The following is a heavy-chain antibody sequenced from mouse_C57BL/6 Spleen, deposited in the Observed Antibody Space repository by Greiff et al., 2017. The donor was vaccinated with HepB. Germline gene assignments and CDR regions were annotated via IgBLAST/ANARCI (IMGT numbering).Heavy chain of an antibody. CDR1: GYTFTSYW. Sequence: QVHVKQPGAELVMPGASVKLSCKASGYTFTSYWMHWVKQRPGQGLEWIGEIDPSDSYTNYNQKFKGKSTLTVDKSSSTAYMQLSSLTSEDSAVYYCARSITTVVANFDYWGQGTTLTVSS. CDR3: ARSITTVVANFDY. D-gene: IGHD1-1*01. CDR2: IDPSDSYT. V-gene: IGHV1-69*01. J-gene: IGHJ2*01.